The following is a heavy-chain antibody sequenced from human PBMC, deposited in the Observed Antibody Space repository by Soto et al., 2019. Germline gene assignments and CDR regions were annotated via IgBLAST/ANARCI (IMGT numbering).Heavy chain of an antibody. J-gene: IGHJ6*02. CDR1: GYTFTGYY. CDR2: INPNSGGT. V-gene: IGHV1-2*02. CDR3: ARGIAAHYYYYYGMDV. Sequence: ASVKVSCKASGYTFTGYYMHWVRQAPGQGLEWMGWINPNSGGTNYAQKFQGRVTMTRDTSISTAYMELSRLRSDDTAVYYCARGIAAHYYYYYGMDVWGQGTTVTVSS. D-gene: IGHD6-6*01.